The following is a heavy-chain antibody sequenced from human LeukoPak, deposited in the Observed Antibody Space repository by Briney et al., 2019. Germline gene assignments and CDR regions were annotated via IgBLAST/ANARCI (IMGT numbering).Heavy chain of an antibody. Sequence: ASVKVSCKVSGYTLTELSMHWVRQAPGKGLEWMGGFDPEDGETIYAQKFQGRVTMTEDTSTDTAYMELSSLRSEDTAVYYCATETGTTSGIDPWGQGTLVTVSS. CDR3: ATETGTTSGIDP. CDR1: GYTLTELS. CDR2: FDPEDGET. D-gene: IGHD1-7*01. V-gene: IGHV1-24*01. J-gene: IGHJ5*02.